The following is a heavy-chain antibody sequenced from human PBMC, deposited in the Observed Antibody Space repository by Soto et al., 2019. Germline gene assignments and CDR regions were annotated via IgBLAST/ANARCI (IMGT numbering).Heavy chain of an antibody. Sequence: EVQLVESGGGLVQPGGSLRLSCAASGFPFSSYAMNWVRQAPGKGLEWVSYINSGSSTIYYADSAKGRFTISRDNAKNSLYLQMNSLRDEDTAVYFSVRDRGYTGYDLQYWGQGALVAVSS. CDR3: VRDRGYTGYDLQY. D-gene: IGHD5-12*01. CDR2: INSGSSTI. V-gene: IGHV3-48*02. CDR1: GFPFSSYA. J-gene: IGHJ4*02.